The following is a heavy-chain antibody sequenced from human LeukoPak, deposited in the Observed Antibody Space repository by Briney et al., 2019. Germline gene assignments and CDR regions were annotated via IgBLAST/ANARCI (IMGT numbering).Heavy chain of an antibody. Sequence: SVKVSCKASGGTFSSYAISCVRQAPGQGLEWMGGIIPIFGTANYAQKFQGRVTITADESTSTAYMGLSSLRSEDTAVYYCATGEVVPAAIFDYWGQGTLVTVSS. CDR1: GGTFSSYA. CDR3: ATGEVVPAAIFDY. CDR2: IIPIFGTA. J-gene: IGHJ4*02. V-gene: IGHV1-69*13. D-gene: IGHD2-2*01.